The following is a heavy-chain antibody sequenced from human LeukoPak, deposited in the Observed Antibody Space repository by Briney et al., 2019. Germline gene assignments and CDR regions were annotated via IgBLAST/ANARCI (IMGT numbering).Heavy chain of an antibody. V-gene: IGHV4-39*01. CDR3: ARAAFFYVSKGGRFLESDFDY. CDR2: IYYSGST. D-gene: IGHD3-3*01. CDR1: GGSISSSSYY. Sequence: SETLSLTCTVSGGSISSSSYYWGWLRQPPGKGLEWIGSIYYSGSTYYNPSLKSRVTISVDTSKNQFSLKLSSVTAADTAVYYCARAAFFYVSKGGRFLESDFDYWGQGTLVTVSS. J-gene: IGHJ4*02.